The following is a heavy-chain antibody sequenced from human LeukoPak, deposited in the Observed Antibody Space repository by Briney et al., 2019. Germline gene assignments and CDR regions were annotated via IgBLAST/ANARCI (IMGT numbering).Heavy chain of an antibody. CDR1: GFTFSSYS. CDR2: ISSSSSYI. CDR3: ATDGGYYYDSSGYEFDY. J-gene: IGHJ4*02. Sequence: GSLRLSCAASGFTFSSYSMNWVRQAPGKGLEWVSSISSSSSYIYYADSVKGRFTISRDNAKNSLYLQMNSLRAEDTAVYYCATDGGYYYDSSGYEFDYWGQGTLVIVSS. V-gene: IGHV3-21*01. D-gene: IGHD3-22*01.